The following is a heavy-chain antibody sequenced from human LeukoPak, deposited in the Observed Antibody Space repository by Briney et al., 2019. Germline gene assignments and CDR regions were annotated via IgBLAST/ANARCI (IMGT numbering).Heavy chain of an antibody. CDR3: ARDPTPRYCSGGSCYTHYGMDV. Sequence: GGSLTLSCAASGFTFSSYTMNWVRQAPGKGLEWVSSISSRSSYICYADSVKGRLTISRDNAKNSLYLQMNSLRAEDTAVYYCARDPTPRYCSGGSCYTHYGMDVWGQGTTVTVSS. D-gene: IGHD2-15*01. V-gene: IGHV3-21*01. CDR1: GFTFSSYT. CDR2: ISSRSSYI. J-gene: IGHJ6*02.